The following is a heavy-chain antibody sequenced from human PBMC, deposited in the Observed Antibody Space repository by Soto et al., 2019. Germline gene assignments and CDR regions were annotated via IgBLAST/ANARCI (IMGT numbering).Heavy chain of an antibody. CDR3: SRDRMGITARISYSSGSSPHYY. CDR2: ISSSSSYI. D-gene: IGHD6-19*01. Sequence: GGSLRLSCAASGFTFSSYSMNWVRQAPGKGLEWVSSISSSSSYIYYADSVKGRFTISRDNAKNSLYLQMNSLRAEDTAVYYCSRDRMGITARISYSSGSSPHYYWGQGT. CDR1: GFTFSSYS. J-gene: IGHJ4*02. V-gene: IGHV3-21*01.